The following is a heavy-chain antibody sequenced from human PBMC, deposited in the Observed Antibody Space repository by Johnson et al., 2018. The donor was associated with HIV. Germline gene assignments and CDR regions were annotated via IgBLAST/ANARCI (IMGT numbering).Heavy chain of an antibody. CDR2: ISYDGSNK. CDR3: ARVEAAAGLAFDI. J-gene: IGHJ3*02. D-gene: IGHD6-13*01. Sequence: QVQLVESGGGLVQPGRSLRLSCVASGFTFSSYGMHWVRQAPGKGLEWVAVISYDGSNKYYADSVKGRFTISRDNSKNTLYLQMNSLRAEDTAVYYCARVEAAAGLAFDIWGQGTMVTVSS. CDR1: GFTFSSYG. V-gene: IGHV3-30*03.